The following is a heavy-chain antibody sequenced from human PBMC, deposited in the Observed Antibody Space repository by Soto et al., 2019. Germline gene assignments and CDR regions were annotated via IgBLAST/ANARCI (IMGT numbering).Heavy chain of an antibody. D-gene: IGHD3-10*01. CDR1: GGSISSGGYY. Sequence: QVQLQESGPGLVKPSQTLSLTCTVSGGSISSGGYYWSWIRQHPGKGLEWIGYIYYSGSTYYNPSLKRRVTISVDTSKNQFSLKLSSVTAADTAVYYCARDLVPSTGWFGELLDFYGMDVWGQGTTVTVSS. CDR3: ARDLVPSTGWFGELLDFYGMDV. J-gene: IGHJ6*02. CDR2: IYYSGST. V-gene: IGHV4-31*03.